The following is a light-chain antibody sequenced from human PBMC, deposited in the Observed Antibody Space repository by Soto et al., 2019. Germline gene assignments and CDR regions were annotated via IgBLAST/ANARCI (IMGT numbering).Light chain of an antibody. CDR2: DAS. V-gene: IGKV3-11*01. Sequence: MVLTHSPGTLSLPRRRGATLSCMTSQSVSSYLAWYQQKPGQAPRLLIYDASNRATGIPPRFSGSGSGTDFTLTISSLEPEDFAVYYCQQRSNWLLTFGGGTKVDIK. J-gene: IGKJ4*01. CDR1: QSVSSY. CDR3: QQRSNWLLT.